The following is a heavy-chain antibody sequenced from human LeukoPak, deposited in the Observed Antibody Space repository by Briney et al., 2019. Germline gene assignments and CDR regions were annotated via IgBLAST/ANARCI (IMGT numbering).Heavy chain of an antibody. CDR3: ARGTTVTTLGY. Sequence: SETLSLTCTVSVGSISSSSYYWGWIRQPPGKGLEWIGEIYHSGTTNYNPSLKSRVTISLDKSKNHFSLKLTSVTAADTAVYYCARGTTVTTLGYWGQGTLVTVSS. D-gene: IGHD4-17*01. CDR2: IYHSGTT. CDR1: VGSISSSSYY. V-gene: IGHV4-61*05. J-gene: IGHJ4*02.